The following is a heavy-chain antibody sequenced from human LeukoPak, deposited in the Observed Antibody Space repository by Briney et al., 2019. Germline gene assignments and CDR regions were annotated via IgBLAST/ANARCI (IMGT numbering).Heavy chain of an antibody. D-gene: IGHD5-12*01. V-gene: IGHV3-7*01. CDR2: INQDGSEE. J-gene: IGHJ4*02. CDR3: VRDGGVSGYDLLDY. CDR1: GFTFSNYW. Sequence: GGSLGLSCAASGFTFSNYWMSWVRQAPGKGLEWVAHINQDGSEEHYMDSVKARFIISRDNAKNSLSLQMDSLRAEDTAVYYCVRDGGVSGYDLLDYWGQGTLVTVSS.